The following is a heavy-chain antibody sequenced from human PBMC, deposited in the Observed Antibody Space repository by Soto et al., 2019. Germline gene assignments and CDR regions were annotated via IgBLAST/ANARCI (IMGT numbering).Heavy chain of an antibody. Sequence: ASVKVSCKASGGTFSSYAISWVRQAPGQGLEWMGGIIPIFGTANYAQKCQGRVTITADESTSTAYMELSSLRSEDTAVYYCARAPVLRYFDWLPEAYYYYGMDVWGQGTTVTVSS. D-gene: IGHD3-9*01. CDR3: ARAPVLRYFDWLPEAYYYYGMDV. CDR2: IIPIFGTA. CDR1: GGTFSSYA. J-gene: IGHJ6*02. V-gene: IGHV1-69*13.